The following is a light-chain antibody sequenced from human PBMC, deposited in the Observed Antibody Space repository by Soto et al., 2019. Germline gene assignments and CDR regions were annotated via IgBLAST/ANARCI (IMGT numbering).Light chain of an antibody. J-gene: IGKJ4*01. V-gene: IGKV1-39*01. Sequence: DIQMTQSPSSLSASVGDRVTITCRASQSITTYLNWYQKRPGTAPKVLIFAASTLQSGVPSRFSGSGSRTDFTLTISSLQPEDIATYYCQQSYRTPLTFGGGTTVEIK. CDR2: AAS. CDR1: QSITTY. CDR3: QQSYRTPLT.